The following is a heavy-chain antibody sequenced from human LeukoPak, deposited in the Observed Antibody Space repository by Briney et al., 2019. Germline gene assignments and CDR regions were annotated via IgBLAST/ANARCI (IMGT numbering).Heavy chain of an antibody. J-gene: IGHJ4*02. CDR1: GGSISSYY. CDR2: IYYSGST. Sequence: SETLSLTCTASGGSISSYYWSWIRQPPGKGLEWIGYIYYSGSTNYNPSLKSRVTISVDTSKNQFSLKLSSVTAADTAVYYCARATEYSSSYNYWGQGTLVTVSS. V-gene: IGHV4-59*01. CDR3: ARATEYSSSYNY. D-gene: IGHD6-6*01.